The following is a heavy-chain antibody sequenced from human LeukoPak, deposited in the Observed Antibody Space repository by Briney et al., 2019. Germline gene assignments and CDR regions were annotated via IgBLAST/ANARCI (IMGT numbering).Heavy chain of an antibody. V-gene: IGHV4-30-4*07. CDR1: GYSISSGGYS. CDR3: ARDFYYDSSGYYYDSAFDI. D-gene: IGHD3-22*01. J-gene: IGHJ3*02. Sequence: SETVSLTCTVSGYSISSGGYSWSWIRQPPGKGLEWIGFIYYSGSTYYNPSLKSRVTISVDTSKSQFSLKLSSVTAADTAVYYCARDFYYDSSGYYYDSAFDIWGQGTMVTVSS. CDR2: IYYSGST.